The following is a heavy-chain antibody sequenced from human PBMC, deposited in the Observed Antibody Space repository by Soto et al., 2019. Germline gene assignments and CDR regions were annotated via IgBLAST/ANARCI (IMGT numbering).Heavy chain of an antibody. V-gene: IGHV4-59*08. J-gene: IGHJ4*02. CDR3: ARHNYGSGSTYFDY. CDR2: IYYSGST. D-gene: IGHD3-10*01. CDR1: GRSISSYY. Sequence: SDTLSLTCTVSGRSISSYYWSWIRQPPGKGLEWIGYIYYSGSTNYNPSLKSRVTISVDTSKNQFSLKLNSMTAADTAVYYCARHNYGSGSTYFDYWGQGTLVTVS.